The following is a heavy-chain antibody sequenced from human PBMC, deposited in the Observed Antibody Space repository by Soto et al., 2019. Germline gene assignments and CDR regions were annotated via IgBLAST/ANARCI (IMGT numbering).Heavy chain of an antibody. CDR3: ARVGCSGGSCYAPLYYYGMDV. Sequence: QVQLVQSGAEVKKPGASVKVSCKASGYTFTSYGISWVRQAPGQGLEWMRWISAYNGNTNYAQKLQGRVTMTTDTSTSTAYMELRSLRSDDTAVYYCARVGCSGGSCYAPLYYYGMDVWGQGTTVTVSS. D-gene: IGHD2-15*01. CDR2: ISAYNGNT. V-gene: IGHV1-18*01. CDR1: GYTFTSYG. J-gene: IGHJ6*02.